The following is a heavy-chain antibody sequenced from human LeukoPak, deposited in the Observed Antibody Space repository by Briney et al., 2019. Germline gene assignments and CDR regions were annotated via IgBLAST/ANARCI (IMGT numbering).Heavy chain of an antibody. CDR1: GFIISSYA. V-gene: IGHV3-33*01. CDR2: IWNDGGNK. CDR3: ARGIAAAGNPNWFDP. D-gene: IGHD6-13*01. Sequence: GESLKISCAASGFIISSYAMHWVRQAPGTGLEWVAVIWNDGGNKYYADSVKGRFTISRDNSKNTLYLQMNSLRAEDTALYYCARGIAAAGNPNWFDPWGQGTLVTVSS. J-gene: IGHJ5*02.